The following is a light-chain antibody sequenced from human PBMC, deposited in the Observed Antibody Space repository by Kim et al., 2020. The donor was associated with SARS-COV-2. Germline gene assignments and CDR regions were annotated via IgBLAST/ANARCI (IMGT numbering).Light chain of an antibody. CDR1: SDDVGAYNW. CDR2: YVC. Sequence: GQSVTISCTGTSDDVGAYNWVSWYHQHPGKAPKFMIHYVCQRPSGVSIRFSGSKSGNTASLTISGLQAEDEADYYCTSYTRSDTWVFGGGTQLTVL. CDR3: TSYTRSDTWV. J-gene: IGLJ3*02. V-gene: IGLV2-14*03.